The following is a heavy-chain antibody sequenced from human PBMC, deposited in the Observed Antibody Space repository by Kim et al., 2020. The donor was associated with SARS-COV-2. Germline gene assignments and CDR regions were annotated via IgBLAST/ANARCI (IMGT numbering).Heavy chain of an antibody. D-gene: IGHD3-3*01. Sequence: ASVKVSCKASGYTFTGYYIHWVRQAPGQGFEWMGRISPKSGASNYAQNFQGRVTMTRDTSISTASMEVNSLRSDDTAVYYCVRVSDSGFDNWGQGTLVTVSS. CDR1: GYTFTGYY. CDR2: ISPKSGAS. J-gene: IGHJ4*02. CDR3: VRVSDSGFDN. V-gene: IGHV1-2*06.